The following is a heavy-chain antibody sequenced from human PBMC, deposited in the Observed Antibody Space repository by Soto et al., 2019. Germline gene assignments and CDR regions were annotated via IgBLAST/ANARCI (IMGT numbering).Heavy chain of an antibody. V-gene: IGHV3-73*01. CDR2: IRSKTNSYAT. CDR3: TRHVGGYDSSGYPDY. CDR1: GFTFSDSA. D-gene: IGHD3-22*01. J-gene: IGHJ4*02. Sequence: WGSLRLSCAASGFTFSDSAMLWVRQASGKGLEWVGRIRSKTNSYATAYAVSVKGRFTISRDDSKDTAYLQMNSLKIEDTAVYYCTRHVGGYDSSGYPDYWGQGTLVTVSS.